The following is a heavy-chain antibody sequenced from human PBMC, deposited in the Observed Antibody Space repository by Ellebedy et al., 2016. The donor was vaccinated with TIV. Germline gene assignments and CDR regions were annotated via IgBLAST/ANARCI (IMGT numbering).Heavy chain of an antibody. CDR3: TRDWHQPGSN. CDR1: GYSFSSDW. J-gene: IGHJ4*02. Sequence: GESLKISXAASGYSFSSDWMSWVRQAPGKGLEWVANIKEDGSATSYVDSVNGRFTISRDNAKNSLYLQMNSLRVDDTAVYYCTRDWHQPGSNWGQGTLVTVSS. V-gene: IGHV3-7*03. CDR2: IKEDGSAT. D-gene: IGHD3-10*01.